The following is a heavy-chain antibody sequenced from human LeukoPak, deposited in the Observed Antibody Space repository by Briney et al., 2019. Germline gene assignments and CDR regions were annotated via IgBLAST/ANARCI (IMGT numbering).Heavy chain of an antibody. J-gene: IGHJ6*03. Sequence: GGSLRLSCAASGFTFSSYAMHWVRQAPGKGLEWVAVISYDGSNKYYADSVKGRFTISRDNSKNTLYLQMNSLRAEDTAVYYCARAGPAAYYYYYMDVWGKGTTVTVSS. V-gene: IGHV3-30*04. D-gene: IGHD2-2*01. CDR2: ISYDGSNK. CDR3: ARAGPAAYYYYYMDV. CDR1: GFTFSSYA.